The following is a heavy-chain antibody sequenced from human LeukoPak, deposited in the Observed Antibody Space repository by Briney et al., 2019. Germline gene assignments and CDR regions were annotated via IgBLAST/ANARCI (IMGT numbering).Heavy chain of an antibody. CDR1: GGSFSGYY. Sequence: KSSETLSLTCAVYGGSFSGYYWSWIRQPPGKGLEWIGEINHSGSTNYNPSLKSRVTISVDTSKNQLSLKLSSVTAADTAVYYCARHVMDSSSWENFDYWGQGTLVTVSS. J-gene: IGHJ4*02. CDR2: INHSGST. V-gene: IGHV4-34*01. D-gene: IGHD6-13*01. CDR3: ARHVMDSSSWENFDY.